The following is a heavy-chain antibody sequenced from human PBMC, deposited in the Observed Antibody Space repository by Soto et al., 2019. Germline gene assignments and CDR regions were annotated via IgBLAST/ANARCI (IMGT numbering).Heavy chain of an antibody. CDR3: ARDPEGKYDFWSGYYPYYYYGMDV. CDR2: ISYDGSNK. V-gene: IGHV3-30-3*01. CDR1: GFTFSSYA. Sequence: SLRLSCAASGFTFSSYAMHWVRQAPGKGLEWVAVISYDGSNKYYADSVKGRFTISRDNSKNTLYLQMNSLRAEDTAVYYCARDPEGKYDFWSGYYPYYYYGMDVWGQGTTVTVSS. D-gene: IGHD3-3*01. J-gene: IGHJ6*02.